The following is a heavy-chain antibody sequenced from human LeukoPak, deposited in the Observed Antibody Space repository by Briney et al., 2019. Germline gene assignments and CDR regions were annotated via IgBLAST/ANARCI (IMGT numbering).Heavy chain of an antibody. D-gene: IGHD2-2*01. CDR3: ARDYCSSTSCLFDY. V-gene: IGHV1-69*13. CDR1: GYTFTSYG. J-gene: IGHJ4*02. Sequence: SVKVSCKASGYTFTSYGISWVRQAPGQGLEWMGGIIPIFGTANYAQKFQGRVTITADESTSTAYMELSSLRSEDTAVYYCARDYCSSTSCLFDYWGQGTLVTVSS. CDR2: IIPIFGTA.